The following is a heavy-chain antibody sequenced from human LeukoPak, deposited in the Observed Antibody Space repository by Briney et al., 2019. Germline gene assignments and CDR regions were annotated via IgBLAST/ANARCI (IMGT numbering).Heavy chain of an antibody. Sequence: PGDSLRLSCAASGITFSSYDMTWVRQAPGKGLEWVSSISGSGVNTYYADSVEGRFTISRDNPKNTLFLQMNSLRAEDTALYYCAREGDGSGCFDYWGQGTLVSVSS. D-gene: IGHD3-10*01. CDR1: GITFSSYD. V-gene: IGHV3-23*01. J-gene: IGHJ4*02. CDR3: AREGDGSGCFDY. CDR2: ISGSGVNT.